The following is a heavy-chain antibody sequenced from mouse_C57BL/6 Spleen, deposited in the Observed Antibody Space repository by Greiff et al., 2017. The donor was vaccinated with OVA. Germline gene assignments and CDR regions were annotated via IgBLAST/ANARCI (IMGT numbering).Heavy chain of an antibody. D-gene: IGHD4-1*01. Sequence: EVQLQHSGAELVRPGASVKLSCTASGFNIKDDYMHWVKQRPEQGLEWIGWIDPENGDTEYASKFQGKATITADTSSNTAYLQLSSLTSEDTAVYYCTTSLGEDYWGQGTTLTVSS. CDR3: TTSLGEDY. J-gene: IGHJ2*01. V-gene: IGHV14-4*01. CDR2: IDPENGDT. CDR1: GFNIKDDY.